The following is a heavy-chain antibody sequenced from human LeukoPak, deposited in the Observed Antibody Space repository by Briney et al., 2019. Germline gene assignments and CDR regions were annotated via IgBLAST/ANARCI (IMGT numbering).Heavy chain of an antibody. V-gene: IGHV3-48*01. Sequence: GGSLRLSCAASGFTFSIYSMSWVRQAPGKGLEWVSYITSDRRTISYADPVKGRFTISRDNDKRLLYLQMDSLRAGDTAIYYCARSTSGTFDYWGQGMLVTVSS. J-gene: IGHJ4*02. CDR3: ARSTSGTFDY. CDR2: ITSDRRTI. CDR1: GFTFSIYS. D-gene: IGHD6-13*01.